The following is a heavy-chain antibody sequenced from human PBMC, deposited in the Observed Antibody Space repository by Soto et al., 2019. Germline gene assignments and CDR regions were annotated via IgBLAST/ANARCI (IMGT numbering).Heavy chain of an antibody. J-gene: IGHJ4*02. V-gene: IGHV1-46*01. CDR3: ARDGTITMIGDY. D-gene: IGHD3-22*01. CDR2: INPSGGST. CDR1: GYTFTSYY. Sequence: GASVKVSCKASGYTFTSYYMHWVRQAPGQGLEWMGIINPSGGSTSYAQKFQGRVTMTRDTSTSTVYMELSSLRFEDTAVYYCARDGTITMIGDYWGQGTLVTVSS.